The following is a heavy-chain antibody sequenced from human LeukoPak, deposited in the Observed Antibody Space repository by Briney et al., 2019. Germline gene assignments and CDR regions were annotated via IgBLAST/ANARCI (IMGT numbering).Heavy chain of an antibody. Sequence: SETLSLTCTVSGGSISSYYWSWIRQPPGKGLEWIGYIYYSGSTKYNPSLESRVTMSVDTSKNQFSLRLSSVTAADTAVYYCASTRRAAVAGRFNSWGQGTLVTVSS. CDR1: GGSISSYY. V-gene: IGHV4-59*08. D-gene: IGHD6-19*01. J-gene: IGHJ4*02. CDR2: IYYSGST. CDR3: ASTRRAAVAGRFNS.